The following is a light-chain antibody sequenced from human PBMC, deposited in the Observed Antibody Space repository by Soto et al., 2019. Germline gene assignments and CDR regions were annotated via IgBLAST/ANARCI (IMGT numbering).Light chain of an antibody. Sequence: DIQLTQSPSFLSASVGDRVTITCRASQGISSYLAWYQQKPGKAPKLLIYAASTLQSGVPSRFSGSGSGTEFTLTISSLPPEDFATYYCQQLNSYPQFTFGRGTKVDIK. CDR2: AAS. V-gene: IGKV1-9*01. CDR3: QQLNSYPQFT. J-gene: IGKJ3*01. CDR1: QGISSY.